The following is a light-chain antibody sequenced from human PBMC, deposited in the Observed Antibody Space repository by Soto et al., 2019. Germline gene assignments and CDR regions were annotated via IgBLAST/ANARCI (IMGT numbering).Light chain of an antibody. Sequence: DYHMTQSPSTLSASVGDRVTITCRASQIISSWLAWYQQKPGKAPKLLIYDASSLESGVPSRFSGSGSGTEFTLTISSLQHEDFATYYCQQYNSYSRTFGQGTNVDIK. V-gene: IGKV1-5*01. CDR1: QIISSW. CDR3: QQYNSYSRT. J-gene: IGKJ1*01. CDR2: DAS.